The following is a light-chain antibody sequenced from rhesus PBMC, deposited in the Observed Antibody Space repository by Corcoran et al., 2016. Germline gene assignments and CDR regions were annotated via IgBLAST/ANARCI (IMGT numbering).Light chain of an antibody. CDR3: QQYYHNPRT. V-gene: IGKV1S12*01. CDR1: QNIYTN. CDR2: ATS. Sequence: DIQMTQSPSALSASVGDRVTISCRASQNIYTNLAWYQQKPGKAPKLLIYATSSLQTGIPSRVSGSGSGTDFTLPVSSLQPEDSESYYCQQYYHNPRTFGQGTKVEIK. J-gene: IGKJ1*01.